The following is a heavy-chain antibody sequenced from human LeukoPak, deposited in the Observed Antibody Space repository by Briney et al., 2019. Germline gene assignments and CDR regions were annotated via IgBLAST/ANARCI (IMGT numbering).Heavy chain of an antibody. Sequence: ASVKISCTASGYTFTGYYMHWVRQAPGQGLEWMGRINPNSGGTNYAQKFQGRVTMTRDTSISTAYMELSRLRSDDTAVYYCARDLEIAAAGLSSDYWGQGTLVTVSS. J-gene: IGHJ4*02. CDR1: GYTFTGYY. CDR2: INPNSGGT. D-gene: IGHD6-13*01. V-gene: IGHV1-2*06. CDR3: ARDLEIAAAGLSSDY.